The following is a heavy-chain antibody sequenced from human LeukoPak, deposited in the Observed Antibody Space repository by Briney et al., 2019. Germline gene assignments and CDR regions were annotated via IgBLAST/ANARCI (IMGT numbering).Heavy chain of an antibody. V-gene: IGHV4-59*11. D-gene: IGHD6-13*01. J-gene: IGHJ4*02. CDR3: ARIAAAGLDY. Sequence: SETLSLTCSVSGGSISSHYWSWIRQPPGKGLEWIGYIYYSGSTNYNPSLKSRVTISVDTSKNQFSLKLSSVTAADTAVYSCARIAAAGLDYWGQGTLVTVSS. CDR1: GGSISSHY. CDR2: IYYSGST.